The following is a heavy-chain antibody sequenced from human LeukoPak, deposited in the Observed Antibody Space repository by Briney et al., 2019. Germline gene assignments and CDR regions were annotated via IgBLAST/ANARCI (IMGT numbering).Heavy chain of an antibody. D-gene: IGHD3-10*01. CDR1: GRSISIGVYY. Sequence: PSQTLSLTCTVSGRSISIGVYYWSWIRQHPGKGLEWIGYIYYSGITYYNPSLKSRVIISVDTSKNQFSLCLSSVTAADTAVYYCARVTSGEFADYWGQGTLVTVSS. V-gene: IGHV4-31*03. CDR2: IYYSGIT. J-gene: IGHJ4*02. CDR3: ARVTSGEFADY.